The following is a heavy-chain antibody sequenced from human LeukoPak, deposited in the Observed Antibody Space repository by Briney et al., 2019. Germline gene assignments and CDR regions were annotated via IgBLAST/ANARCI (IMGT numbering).Heavy chain of an antibody. CDR3: ARNPYYDFWSGYYHNWFDH. V-gene: IGHV4-59*01. CDR2: IYYSGST. CDR1: GGSISSYY. J-gene: IGHJ5*02. Sequence: SETLSLTCTVSGGSISSYYWSWLRQPPGKGLEWIGYIYYSGSTNYNPSLKSRVTISVDTSKNQFSLKLSSVTAADTAVNYCARNPYYDFWSGYYHNWFDHWGQGTLVTVSS. D-gene: IGHD3-3*01.